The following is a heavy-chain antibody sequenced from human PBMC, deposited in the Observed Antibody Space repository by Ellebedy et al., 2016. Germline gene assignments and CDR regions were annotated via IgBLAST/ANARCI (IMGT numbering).Heavy chain of an antibody. CDR3: AKQGKTWADRNYLDY. V-gene: IGHV3-21*01. CDR2: ISSSTSDI. J-gene: IGHJ4*02. CDR1: GFTFSGHW. D-gene: IGHD7-27*01. Sequence: GESLKISCDVSGFTFSGHWMNWVRQAPGKGLEWVSSISSSTSDIYYADSVKGRFTISRDNAKNSLYLQMDSLRAEDTAVYYCAKQGKTWADRNYLDYWGQGTLVTVSS.